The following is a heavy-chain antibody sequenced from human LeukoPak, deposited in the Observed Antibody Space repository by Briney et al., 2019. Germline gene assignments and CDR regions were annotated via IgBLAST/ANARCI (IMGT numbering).Heavy chain of an antibody. Sequence: GGSLRLSCAASGFTFDEYAMHWVRHAPGKGREWVSGINWSSGRIGYADSVKGRFTISVDNAKNSLYLQMNSLRAEDTALYYCAKGNWFDPWGQGTLVTVSS. CDR3: AKGNWFDP. V-gene: IGHV3-9*01. J-gene: IGHJ5*02. CDR2: INWSSGRI. CDR1: GFTFDEYA.